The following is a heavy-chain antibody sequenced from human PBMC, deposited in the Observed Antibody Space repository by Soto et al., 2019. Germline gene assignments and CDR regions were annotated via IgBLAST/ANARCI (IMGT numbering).Heavy chain of an antibody. J-gene: IGHJ4*02. V-gene: IGHV4-59*08. CDR2: IYYSGST. CDR1: GGSIRSFY. CDR3: ARLDHYYDNPGY. D-gene: IGHD3-22*01. Sequence: QVQLQESGPGLVKPSETLSLTCTVSGGSIRSFYWSWIRQPPGKGLEWIGYIYYSGSTNYNPSLKSRVPISVDTSKNQFSLKLSSVTAADTAVYYCARLDHYYDNPGYWGQGTLVTVSS.